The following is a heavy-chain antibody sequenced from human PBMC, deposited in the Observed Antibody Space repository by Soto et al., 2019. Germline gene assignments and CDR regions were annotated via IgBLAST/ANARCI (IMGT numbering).Heavy chain of an antibody. D-gene: IGHD2-15*01. Sequence: QVQLVESGGGVVQPGRSLRLSCAASGFTFSSYAMHWVRQAPGKGLEWVAVISYDGSNKYYADSVKGRFTISRDNYKNTLYLQMNSLRAEDTAVYYCARGELSCDYWGQGTLVTVSS. CDR2: ISYDGSNK. CDR1: GFTFSSYA. J-gene: IGHJ4*02. V-gene: IGHV3-30-3*01. CDR3: ARGELSCDY.